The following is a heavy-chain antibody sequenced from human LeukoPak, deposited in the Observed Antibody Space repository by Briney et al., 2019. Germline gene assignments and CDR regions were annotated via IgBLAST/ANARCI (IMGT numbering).Heavy chain of an antibody. CDR1: GFTFSSYA. V-gene: IGHV3-23*01. J-gene: IGHJ6*02. CDR2: ISGSGGST. CDR3: AKGEGQYYYYYGMDV. Sequence: HPGGFLRLSCAASGFTFSSYAMSWVRQAPGKGLEWVSAISGSGGSTYYADSVKGRFTISRDNSKNTLYLQMNSLRAEDTAVYYCAKGEGQYYYYYGMDVWGQGTTVTVSS.